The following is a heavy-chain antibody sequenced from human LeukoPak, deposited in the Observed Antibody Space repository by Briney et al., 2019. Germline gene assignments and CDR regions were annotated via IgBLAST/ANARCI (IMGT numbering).Heavy chain of an antibody. CDR1: GGSFSRYV. Sequence: GASVKVSCKASGGSFSRYVISWVRQAPGQGLEWMGRITPIVGTVEYAQRFQGRVTITADRATSIAYMELTSLRSEDTAVYYCARDPDGNAYFDYWGRGTLVTVSS. J-gene: IGHJ4*02. CDR3: ARDPDGNAYFDY. D-gene: IGHD5-24*01. V-gene: IGHV1-69*04. CDR2: ITPIVGTV.